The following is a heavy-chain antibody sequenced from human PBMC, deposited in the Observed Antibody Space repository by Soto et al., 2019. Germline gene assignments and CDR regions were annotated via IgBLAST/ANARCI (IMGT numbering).Heavy chain of an antibody. D-gene: IGHD6-6*01. CDR1: GFTFSSYA. Sequence: QVQLVESGGGVVQPGRSLRLSCAASGFTFSSYAMHWVRQAPGKGLEWVAVISYDGSNKYYADSVKGRFTISRDNSKNTLYLQMNSLRAEDTAVYYCARDGSRGSSPSPNYYYGMDVWGQGTTVTVSS. V-gene: IGHV3-30-3*01. CDR2: ISYDGSNK. CDR3: ARDGSRGSSPSPNYYYGMDV. J-gene: IGHJ6*02.